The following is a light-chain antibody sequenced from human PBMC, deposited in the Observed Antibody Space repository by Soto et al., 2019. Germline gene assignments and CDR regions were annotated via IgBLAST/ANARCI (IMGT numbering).Light chain of an antibody. V-gene: IGKV3-20*01. CDR3: QQYGSPPLT. Sequence: DIVLTQSPGTLSLSPGERATLSCRASQSVSSSNFAWYQQKPGQAPRLLIYGASSRVTGFPDRFSGSESGTDFTLTISRLEPEDFAVYYCQQYGSPPLTFGGGTKLEIK. CDR2: GAS. CDR1: QSVSSSN. J-gene: IGKJ4*01.